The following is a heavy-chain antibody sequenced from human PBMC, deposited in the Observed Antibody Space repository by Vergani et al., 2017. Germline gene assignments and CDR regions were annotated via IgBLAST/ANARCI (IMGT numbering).Heavy chain of an antibody. V-gene: IGHV1-46*03. CDR3: ARGDYGSWTGYRY. CDR1: GYTFSNYY. CDR2: INPRGGHT. J-gene: IGHJ4*02. D-gene: IGHD3-9*01. Sequence: QVQVVQSGAEVKKSGASVKVSCKTSGYTFSNYYMHWVRQAPGEGLEWMGIINPRGGHTNYAQKFQGRVTMTRDTSTSTVYMELSSLRSEDTAIYFCARGDYGSWTGYRYWGQGTLVTVSA.